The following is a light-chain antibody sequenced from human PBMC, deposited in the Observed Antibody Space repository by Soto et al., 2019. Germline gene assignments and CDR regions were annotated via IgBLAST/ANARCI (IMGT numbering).Light chain of an antibody. V-gene: IGKV1-33*01. CDR1: QDISNY. Sequence: DIQMTQSPSSLSASVGDRVTITCQASQDISNYLNWYQQKPGKAPKLLIYDASNLETGVPSRFSGSGSGTDFTFTISSMKPEDIATYYCQQYDNMITFGHGTRLEIK. CDR3: QQYDNMIT. CDR2: DAS. J-gene: IGKJ5*01.